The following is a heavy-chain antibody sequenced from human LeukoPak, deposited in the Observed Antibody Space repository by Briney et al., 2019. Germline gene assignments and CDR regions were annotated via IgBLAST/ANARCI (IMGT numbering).Heavy chain of an antibody. V-gene: IGHV1-2*02. CDR3: ARDVGEYCSSTNCYTSHY. Sequence: VASVKVSCKASGYTFTGYYIHWVRQAPGQGLEWMGWINPHSGGTNYAQKFQGGVTMTRDTSITTAYMELSSLRSDGTAVYYCARDVGEYCSSTNCYTSHYWGQGTLVTVSS. D-gene: IGHD2-2*02. J-gene: IGHJ4*02. CDR1: GYTFTGYY. CDR2: INPHSGGT.